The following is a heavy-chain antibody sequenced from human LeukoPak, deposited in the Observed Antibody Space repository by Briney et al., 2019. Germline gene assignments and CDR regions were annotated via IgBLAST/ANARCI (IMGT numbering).Heavy chain of an antibody. D-gene: IGHD6-19*01. CDR3: ARGYSSSYRIDY. J-gene: IGHJ4*02. CDR2: INPSGDST. V-gene: IGHV1-46*01. CDR1: GYTFTNYY. Sequence: ASVKVSCKASGYTFTNYYMHWVRQAPGQGLEWMGVINPSGDSTRYEQKFQDRVTMTRETSTRTDYMELSSLRSEDTAVYYCARGYSSSYRIDYWGQGTLVTVSS.